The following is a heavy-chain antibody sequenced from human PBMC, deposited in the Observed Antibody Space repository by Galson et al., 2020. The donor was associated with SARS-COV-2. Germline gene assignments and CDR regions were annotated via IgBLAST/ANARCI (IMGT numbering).Heavy chain of an antibody. V-gene: IGHV4-34*01. J-gene: IGHJ5*02. CDR1: GGASSGHY. CDR3: ARGGYSSGWYGGRDWFDP. CDR2: INHSGST. Sequence: SETLSLTCAVHGGASSGHYWSWFRQPPGKGLEWIGEINHSGSTNYNPSLKSRVTISVDTSKNQCSLKLSSVTAADTAVYYCARGGYSSGWYGGRDWFDPWGQGTLVTVSS. D-gene: IGHD6-19*01.